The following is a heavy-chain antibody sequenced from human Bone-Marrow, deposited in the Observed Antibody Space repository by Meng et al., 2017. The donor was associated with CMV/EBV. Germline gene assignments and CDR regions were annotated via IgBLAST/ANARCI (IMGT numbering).Heavy chain of an antibody. CDR2: ISYDGSSK. J-gene: IGHJ6*02. CDR3: ASPRASYGPGTEYYYYGMDV. V-gene: IGHV3-30*04. CDR1: GFTFSSYA. D-gene: IGHD5-18*01. Sequence: GGSLRLSCAASGFTFSSYAMHWVRQAPGKGLEWVAVISYDGSSKYYADSVKGRFTISRDNSKNTLYLQMNSLRAEDTAVYYCASPRASYGPGTEYYYYGMDVWGQGTTVTVSS.